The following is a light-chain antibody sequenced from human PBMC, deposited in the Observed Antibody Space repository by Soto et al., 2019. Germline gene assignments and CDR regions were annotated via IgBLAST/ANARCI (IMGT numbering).Light chain of an antibody. CDR2: AAS. Sequence: DIQMTQSPSSLSASVGDRDTITCRASQSISSYLNWYQQKPGKAPKLLIYAASSLQSGVPSRFSGSGSGTDFTLTISSLQPEDSATYYCQQSYSAPITFGQGTRLEIK. CDR3: QQSYSAPIT. CDR1: QSISSY. J-gene: IGKJ5*01. V-gene: IGKV1-39*01.